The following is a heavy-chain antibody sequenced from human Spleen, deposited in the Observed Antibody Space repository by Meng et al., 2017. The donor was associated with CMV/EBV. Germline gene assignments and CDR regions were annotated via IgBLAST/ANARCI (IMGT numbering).Heavy chain of an antibody. J-gene: IGHJ4*02. Sequence: GESLKISCAVSGFTFSSYAMSWVRQAPGKGLEWVSAISGSGGSTYYADSVKGRFTISRDNSKNTLYLQMNSLRAEDTAVYYCANLPARGLGYCSSTSCTGTDYWGQGTLVTVSS. CDR1: GFTFSSYA. CDR2: ISGSGGST. D-gene: IGHD2-2*01. V-gene: IGHV3-23*01. CDR3: ANLPARGLGYCSSTSCTGTDY.